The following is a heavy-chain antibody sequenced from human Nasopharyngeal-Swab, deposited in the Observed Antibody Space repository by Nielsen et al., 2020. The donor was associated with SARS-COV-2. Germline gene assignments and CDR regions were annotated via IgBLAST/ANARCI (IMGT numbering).Heavy chain of an antibody. CDR3: ARDGDYSGWELTDY. V-gene: IGHV3-21*01. CDR1: GFTFSSHS. D-gene: IGHD1-26*01. CDR2: ISSSSSYI. J-gene: IGHJ4*02. Sequence: GESLKISCAASGFTFSSHSMNWGRQPPGKGLEWVSSISSSSSYIYYADSVKGRFTISRDNAKNSLYLQMNSLRAEDTAVYYCARDGDYSGWELTDYWGQGTLVTVSS.